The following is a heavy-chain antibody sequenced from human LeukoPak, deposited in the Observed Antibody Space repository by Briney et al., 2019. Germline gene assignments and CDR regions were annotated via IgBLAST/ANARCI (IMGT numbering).Heavy chain of an antibody. Sequence: GSSVKVSXKASGGTFSSYAISWVRQAPGQGLEWIGGIIPIFGTANYAQKFQGRVTITTDESTSTAYMELSSLRSEDTAVYYCAREVRGVDTAMVPLYYFDYWGQGTLVTVSS. J-gene: IGHJ4*02. CDR1: GGTFSSYA. CDR3: AREVRGVDTAMVPLYYFDY. V-gene: IGHV1-69*05. CDR2: IIPIFGTA. D-gene: IGHD5-18*01.